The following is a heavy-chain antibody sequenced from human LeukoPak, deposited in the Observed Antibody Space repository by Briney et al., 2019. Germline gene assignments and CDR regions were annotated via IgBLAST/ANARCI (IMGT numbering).Heavy chain of an antibody. CDR1: GYSFSSYW. J-gene: IGHJ4*02. CDR3: ARRWAAVGTFDY. V-gene: IGHV5-51*01. D-gene: IGHD6-13*01. CDR2: IYPGDSNT. Sequence: GESLQISCQGSGYSFSSYWIAWVRPMPGKGREWMGIIYPGDSNTKYSPSFQGQVTISADRSISTAYLQWSSLQASDTAMYYCARRWAAVGTFDYWGQGTLVTVSS.